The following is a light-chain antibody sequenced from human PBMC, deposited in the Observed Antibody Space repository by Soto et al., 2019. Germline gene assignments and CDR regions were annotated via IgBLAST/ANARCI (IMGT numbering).Light chain of an antibody. CDR2: GAS. Sequence: EVVLTLSLGALSLSPGERATLSCRASQSVNSNSLAWYQQKLGQAPSLLIYGASNRATGVPDRFSGSGFGTDFSLTISRLEPEDFVVYYCQQYGISLWTFCHGTKVDI. V-gene: IGKV3-20*01. CDR1: QSVNSNS. J-gene: IGKJ1*01. CDR3: QQYGISLWT.